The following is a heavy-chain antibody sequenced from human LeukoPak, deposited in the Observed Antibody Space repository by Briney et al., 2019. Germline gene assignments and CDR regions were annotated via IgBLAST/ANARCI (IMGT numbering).Heavy chain of an antibody. CDR2: VSADGRTQ. V-gene: IGHV3-30*03. Sequence: GGSLRLSCAASGFSFRTYSIHWVRQAPGKGLEWVTVVSADGRTQLYSDSVKGRFTISRDNSKNTLYLQMNSLRAEDTAVYYCASTTSSSSRLLWGQGTLVTVSS. CDR1: GFSFRTYS. D-gene: IGHD6-13*01. CDR3: ASTTSSSSRLL. J-gene: IGHJ4*02.